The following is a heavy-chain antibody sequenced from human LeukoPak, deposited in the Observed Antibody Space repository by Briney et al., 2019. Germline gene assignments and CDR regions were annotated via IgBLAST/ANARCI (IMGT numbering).Heavy chain of an antibody. Sequence: GSLRLSCAASESIFSCYGMQWVRQAPGKGLEWVAVMSYDGTNKYYADSVKGRFTISRDNSKNTLYLQMNSLRAEDTAVYYCAKDYGELLYGDTFDIWGQGTMVAVSS. D-gene: IGHD3-10*01. J-gene: IGHJ3*02. CDR1: ESIFSCYG. CDR2: MSYDGTNK. CDR3: AKDYGELLYGDTFDI. V-gene: IGHV3-30*18.